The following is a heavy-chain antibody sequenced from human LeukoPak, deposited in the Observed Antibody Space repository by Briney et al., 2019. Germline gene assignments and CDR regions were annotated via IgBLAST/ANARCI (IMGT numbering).Heavy chain of an antibody. CDR1: GFTFRSYW. V-gene: IGHV3-7*01. Sequence: GGSLRLSCAASGFTFRSYWMSWVRQAPGKGLEWVANIKQDGSEKYYVDSVKGRFTISKGNAKNSLYLQMNSLRAEDTAVYYCARDLSRSLSMIRGLIQHREFDFWGRGTLVTVSS. CDR3: ARDLSRSLSMIRGLIQHREFDF. CDR2: IKQDGSEK. D-gene: IGHD3-10*01. J-gene: IGHJ4*02.